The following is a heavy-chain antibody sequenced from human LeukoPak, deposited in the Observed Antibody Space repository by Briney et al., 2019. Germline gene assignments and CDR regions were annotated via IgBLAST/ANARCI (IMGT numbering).Heavy chain of an antibody. CDR2: IYYSGST. Sequence: SETLSLTCTVSGGSISSSSYYWSWIRQPPGKGLEWIGYIYYSGSTNYNPSLKSRVTISVDTSKNQFSLKLSSVTAADTAVYYCARSPRYCSGGSCYSSWGQGTLVTVSS. CDR3: ARSPRYCSGGSCYSS. J-gene: IGHJ4*02. V-gene: IGHV4-61*01. CDR1: GGSISSSSYY. D-gene: IGHD2-15*01.